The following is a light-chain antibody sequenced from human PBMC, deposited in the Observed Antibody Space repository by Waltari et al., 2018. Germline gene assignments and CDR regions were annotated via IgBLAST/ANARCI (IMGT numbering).Light chain of an antibody. CDR2: WVS. CDR1: ARVLYSSNNKNY. J-gene: IGKJ1*01. CDR3: QQYYSTPWT. V-gene: IGKV4-1*01. Sequence: DIVMTQSPDSLAGSLGARDTINRNSCARVLYSSNNKNYLAWYHEKPGQPPKLLIYWVSTRESGVPDRFSGSGSGTDFTLTISSLQAEDVAVYYCQQYYSTPWTFGQGTKVEIK.